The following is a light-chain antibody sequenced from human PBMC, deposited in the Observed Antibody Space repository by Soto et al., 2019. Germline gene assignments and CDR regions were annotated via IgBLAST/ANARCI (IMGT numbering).Light chain of an antibody. V-gene: IGKV1-39*01. CDR1: QTISSY. CDR2: AAS. J-gene: IGKJ4*01. Sequence: DIPMTQSPSSLSASVVDRVTITCRASQTISSYLNWYQQKPGKAPKLLTYAASSLQSGVPSRFSGSGSVADFNLTISSLQTVACVTYDCQHSYISPLTFGGGTKVEIK. CDR3: QHSYISPLT.